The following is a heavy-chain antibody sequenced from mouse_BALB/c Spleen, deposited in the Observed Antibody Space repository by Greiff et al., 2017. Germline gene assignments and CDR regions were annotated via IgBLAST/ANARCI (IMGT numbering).Heavy chain of an antibody. V-gene: IGHV5-12-2*01. Sequence: DVMLVESGGGLVQPGGSLKLSCAASGFTFSSYTMSWVRQTPEKRLEWVAYISNGGGSTYYPDTVKGRFTISRDNAKNTLYLQMSSLKSEDTAMYYCARSTTAFDYWGQGTTLTVSS. CDR2: ISNGGGST. CDR1: GFTFSSYT. D-gene: IGHD1-2*01. CDR3: ARSTTAFDY. J-gene: IGHJ2*01.